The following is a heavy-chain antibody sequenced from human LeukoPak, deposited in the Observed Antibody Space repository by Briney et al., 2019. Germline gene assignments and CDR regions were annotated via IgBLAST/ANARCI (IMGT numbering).Heavy chain of an antibody. J-gene: IGHJ4*02. Sequence: SETLSLTCTVSGVSISTYYWTWIRQPPGKGLEWIGNIDYSGNTKYNPSLNSRVTISVDTSKNHFSLKLSSVTAADTAVCYCARWYYDSSGYRYFDYWGQGTLVIVSS. CDR2: IDYSGNT. V-gene: IGHV4-59*12. CDR1: GVSISTYY. D-gene: IGHD3-22*01. CDR3: ARWYYDSSGYRYFDY.